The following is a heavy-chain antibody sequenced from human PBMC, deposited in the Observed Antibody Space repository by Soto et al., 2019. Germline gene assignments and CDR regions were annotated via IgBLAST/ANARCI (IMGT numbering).Heavy chain of an antibody. CDR1: GFTFSSYA. J-gene: IGHJ2*01. V-gene: IGHV3-30-3*01. Sequence: QVQLVESGGGVVQPGRSLRLSCAASGFTFSSYAMHWVRQAPGKGLEWVAVISYDGSNKYYPDSVKGRFTISRDNSKNKLYLQMTGLRAEDTAVYYCARPLWRDDYNWGYFDLWGRGTLVTVSS. CDR2: ISYDGSNK. D-gene: IGHD4-4*01. CDR3: ARPLWRDDYNWGYFDL.